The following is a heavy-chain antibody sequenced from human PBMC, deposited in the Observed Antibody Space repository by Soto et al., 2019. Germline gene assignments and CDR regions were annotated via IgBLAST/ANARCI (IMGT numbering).Heavy chain of an antibody. Sequence: GGSLRLSCAASGFTFSSYAMSWVRQAPGKGLEWVSAISGSGGSTYYADSVKGRFTSSRDNSKNTLYLQMNSLRAEDTAVYYCAKVYVVVVVPAAINWFDPWGQGTLVTVSS. CDR1: GFTFSSYA. J-gene: IGHJ5*02. D-gene: IGHD2-2*01. CDR2: ISGSGGST. V-gene: IGHV3-23*01. CDR3: AKVYVVVVVPAAINWFDP.